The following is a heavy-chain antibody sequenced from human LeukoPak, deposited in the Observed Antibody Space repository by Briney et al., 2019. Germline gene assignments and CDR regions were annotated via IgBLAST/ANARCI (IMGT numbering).Heavy chain of an antibody. CDR2: INQDGGEK. V-gene: IGHV3-7*01. Sequence: GGSLRLSCAASGFTFSSSGMHWVRQAPGKRLEWVANINQDGGEKYYVDSVKGRFTISRDNAKNSLYLQMHSLRAEDTAVYYCARQDFWSGAFDSWGQGTLVTVSS. D-gene: IGHD3-3*01. CDR1: GFTFSSSG. J-gene: IGHJ5*01. CDR3: ARQDFWSGAFDS.